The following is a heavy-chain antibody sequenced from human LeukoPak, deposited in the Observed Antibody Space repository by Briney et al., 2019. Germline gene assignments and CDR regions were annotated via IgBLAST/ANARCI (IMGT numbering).Heavy chain of an antibody. Sequence: GGSLRLCCAASGFTFSDYFMAWIRQAPGKGLEFVSLIISSSTNTNYAYSVKGGFTISRDNAKNTLSLQMNSLRAENTADYYCARGIHKTFYTSTSCDINWFDPWGQGTLVTVSS. CDR2: IISSSTNT. D-gene: IGHD2-2*02. CDR3: ARGIHKTFYTSTSCDINWFDP. CDR1: GFTFSDYF. V-gene: IGHV3-11*06. J-gene: IGHJ5*02.